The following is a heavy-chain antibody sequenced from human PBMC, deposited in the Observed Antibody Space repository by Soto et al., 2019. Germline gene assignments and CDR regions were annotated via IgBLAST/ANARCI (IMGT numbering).Heavy chain of an antibody. CDR2: ISAYNGNT. CDR1: GYTFTSHG. V-gene: IGHV1-18*04. J-gene: IGHJ4*02. CDR3: AREIQLWSPVDY. D-gene: IGHD5-18*01. Sequence: ASVKVSCKASGYTFTSHGISWVRQAPGQGLEWMGWISAYNGNTNYAQKLQGRVTMTTDTSTSTAYMELRSLRSDDTAVYYCAREIQLWSPVDYWGQGTLVTVSS.